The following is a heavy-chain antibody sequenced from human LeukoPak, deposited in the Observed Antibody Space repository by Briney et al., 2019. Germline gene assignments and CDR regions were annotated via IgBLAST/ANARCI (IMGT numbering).Heavy chain of an antibody. CDR1: GFTFSSYE. CDR3: ARGGIAARFAY. V-gene: IGHV3-48*03. Sequence: GGSLRLSCAASGFTFSSYEMNWVRQAPGKGLEWVSYISSGSSSIFYADSGKGRFTISRDNAKNSLYLQMNSLRVEDTAVYYCARGGIAARFAYWGQGTLVTVSS. D-gene: IGHD6-6*01. CDR2: ISSGSSSI. J-gene: IGHJ4*02.